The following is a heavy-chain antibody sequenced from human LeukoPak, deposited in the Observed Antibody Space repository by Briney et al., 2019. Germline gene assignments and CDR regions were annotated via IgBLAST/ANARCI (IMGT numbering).Heavy chain of an antibody. CDR3: ARHYTYYYDSSGDFDY. D-gene: IGHD3-22*01. V-gene: IGHV3-21*01. CDR2: ISSSSSYI. J-gene: IGHJ4*02. Sequence: GGSLRLSCVASGFTFSTYSMNWVRQAPGKGLEWVSSISSSSSYIYYADSVKGRFTISRDNAKNSLYLQMNSLRAEDTAVYYCARHYTYYYDSSGDFDYWGQGTLVTVSS. CDR1: GFTFSTYS.